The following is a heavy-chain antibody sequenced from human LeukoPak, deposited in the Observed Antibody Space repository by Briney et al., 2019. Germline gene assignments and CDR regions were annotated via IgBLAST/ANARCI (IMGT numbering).Heavy chain of an antibody. J-gene: IGHJ4*02. D-gene: IGHD6-19*01. CDR2: INPNSGGT. CDR3: ARWLAVGASDY. Sequence: GASVKVSCKASGYTFTSYGISWVRQAPGQGLEWMGWINPNSGGTNYAQKFQGRVTMTRDTSISTAYMELSRLRSDDTAVYYCARWLAVGASDYWGQGTLVTVSS. V-gene: IGHV1-2*02. CDR1: GYTFTSYG.